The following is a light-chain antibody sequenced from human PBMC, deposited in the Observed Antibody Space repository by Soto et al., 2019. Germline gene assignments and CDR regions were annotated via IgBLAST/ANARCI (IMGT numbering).Light chain of an antibody. CDR3: SSYTSSSTLVYV. Sequence: QSALTQPASVSGSPGQSITISCTGTSSDVGGYNYVSWYQQHPGKAPKLMFYDVSNRPSGVSNRFSGSKSGNTASLTISGLQAEDEADYYCSSYTSSSTLVYVFGTGTKVTVL. CDR1: SSDVGGYNY. J-gene: IGLJ1*01. V-gene: IGLV2-14*01. CDR2: DVS.